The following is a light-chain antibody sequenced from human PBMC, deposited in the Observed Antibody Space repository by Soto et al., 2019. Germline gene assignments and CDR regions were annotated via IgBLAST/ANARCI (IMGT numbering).Light chain of an antibody. CDR1: QSVSSN. V-gene: IGKV3-15*01. CDR3: HQYDDGPYN. J-gene: IGKJ2*01. CDR2: GAS. Sequence: EIVMTQSPATLSVAPVEISTISFRASQSVSSNLAWYQQKPGQTPRLLIYGASTRATGIPVRFSGSGSGTEFTLTISSLQSEDFAVYYCHQYDDGPYNCGQGT.